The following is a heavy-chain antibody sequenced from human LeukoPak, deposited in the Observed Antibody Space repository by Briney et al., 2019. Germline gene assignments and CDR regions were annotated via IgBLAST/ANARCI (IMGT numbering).Heavy chain of an antibody. CDR2: ISGSGSYI. J-gene: IGHJ4*02. CDR1: GFTFSSYE. Sequence: AGGSLRLSCAASGFTFSSYEMNWVRQAPGKGLEWVSSISGSGSYIHYADSLKGRFTISGHNAKNSLYLQMNSLRAEDTAVYYCARGQQLVPGRLDYFDYWGQGTLVTVSS. V-gene: IGHV3-21*01. D-gene: IGHD6-13*01. CDR3: ARGQQLVPGRLDYFDY.